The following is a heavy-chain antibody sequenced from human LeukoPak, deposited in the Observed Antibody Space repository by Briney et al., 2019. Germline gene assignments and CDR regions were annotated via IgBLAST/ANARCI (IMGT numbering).Heavy chain of an antibody. Sequence: GGSLRLSCAGSGFSFNNYVMHWVRQAPGKGLEWVAVISSAGSNKYYADSVKGRFTISRDSSKNTLYLQMNSLRAEDTAVYYCARDRRQSRQHLIPRYFDYWGQGTLVTVSS. V-gene: IGHV3-30*04. D-gene: IGHD6-13*01. CDR1: GFSFNNYV. CDR2: ISSAGSNK. J-gene: IGHJ4*02. CDR3: ARDRRQSRQHLIPRYFDY.